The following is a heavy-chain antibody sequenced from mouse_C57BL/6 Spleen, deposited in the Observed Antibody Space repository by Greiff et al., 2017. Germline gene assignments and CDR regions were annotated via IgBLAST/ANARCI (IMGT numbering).Heavy chain of an antibody. V-gene: IGHV1-82*01. J-gene: IGHJ4*01. Sequence: QVQLQQSGPELVKPGASVKISCKASGYAFSSSWMNWVKQRPGKGLEWIGRIYPGDGDTNYNGKFKGKATLTADKASSTAYRQLSSLTSEDSAVYFCARWLPYYYAMDYWGQGTSVTVSS. CDR2: IYPGDGDT. CDR3: ARWLPYYYAMDY. D-gene: IGHD2-2*01. CDR1: GYAFSSSW.